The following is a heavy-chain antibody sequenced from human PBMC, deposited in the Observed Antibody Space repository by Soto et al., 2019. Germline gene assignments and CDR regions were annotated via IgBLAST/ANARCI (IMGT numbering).Heavy chain of an antibody. D-gene: IGHD6-13*01. J-gene: IGHJ4*02. V-gene: IGHV4-34*01. CDR1: GGSFSGYY. Sequence: QVQLQQWGAGLLKPSETLSLTCAVYGGSFSGYYWSWIRQPPGKGLEWIGEINHSGSTNYNPSLKSRVTISVDTSKNQFSLKLSSVTAADTAVYYCARGGVAAAQKDFDYWGQGTLVTVSS. CDR2: INHSGST. CDR3: ARGGVAAAQKDFDY.